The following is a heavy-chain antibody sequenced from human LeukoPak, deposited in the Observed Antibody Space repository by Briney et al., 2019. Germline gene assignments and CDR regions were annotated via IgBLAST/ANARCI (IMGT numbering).Heavy chain of an antibody. J-gene: IGHJ3*02. CDR3: ARLRYYDSSGHLEGADDAFDI. D-gene: IGHD3-22*01. V-gene: IGHV4-34*01. CDR2: INHSGST. Sequence: SETLSLTCAVYGGSFSGYYWSWIRQPPGKGLEWIREINHSGSTNYNPSLKSRVTISVDTSKHQFSLKLNSVTAADTAVYYCARLRYYDSSGHLEGADDAFDIWGQRTMVTVSS. CDR1: GGSFSGYY.